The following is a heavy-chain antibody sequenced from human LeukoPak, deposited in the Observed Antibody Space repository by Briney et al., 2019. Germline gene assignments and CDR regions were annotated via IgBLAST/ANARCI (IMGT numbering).Heavy chain of an antibody. D-gene: IGHD4-17*01. V-gene: IGHV4-59*01. CDR2: IYYSGST. Sequence: SETPSLTCTVSGGSISNYHWSWIRQPPGKGLEWIGYIYYSGSTNYNPSLKSRVTISVDTSKNQFSLKLSSVTAADTAVYYCARGPWTTVTSFDYWGQGTLVTVSS. CDR1: GGSISNYH. CDR3: ARGPWTTVTSFDY. J-gene: IGHJ4*02.